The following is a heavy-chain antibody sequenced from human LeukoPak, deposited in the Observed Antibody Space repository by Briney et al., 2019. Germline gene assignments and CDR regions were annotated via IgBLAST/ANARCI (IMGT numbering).Heavy chain of an antibody. CDR3: ARQANAPSTIDY. Sequence: SETLSLTCAVYGGSFSGYYWSWIRQPPGKGLEWIGEINHSGSTNYNPSLKSRVTISVDTSKNQFSLKLSSVTAADTAVYYCARQANAPSTIDYWGQGTLVTVSS. CDR2: INHSGST. V-gene: IGHV4-34*01. J-gene: IGHJ4*02. CDR1: GGSFSGYY. D-gene: IGHD2-2*01.